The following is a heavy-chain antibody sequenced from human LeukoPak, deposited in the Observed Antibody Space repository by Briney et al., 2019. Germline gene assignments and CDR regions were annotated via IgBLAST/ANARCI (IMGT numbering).Heavy chain of an antibody. CDR1: GGSISSGGYY. D-gene: IGHD7-27*01. V-gene: IGHV4-30-2*01. J-gene: IGHJ5*02. CDR3: ARALTGDNRSNNWFDP. CDR2: IYHSGST. Sequence: SETLSLTCTVSGGSISSGGYYWSWIRQPPGKGLEWIGYIYHSGSTYYNPSLKSRVTISVDRSKNQFSLKLSSVTAADTAVYYCARALTGDNRSNNWFDPWGQGTLVTVSS.